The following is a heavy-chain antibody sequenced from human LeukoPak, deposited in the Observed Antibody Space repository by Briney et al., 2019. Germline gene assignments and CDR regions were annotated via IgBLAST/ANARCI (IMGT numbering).Heavy chain of an antibody. CDR2: ISWDGGST. Sequence: GGSLRLSCAASGFTFDDYTMHWVRQAPGKGLEWVSLISWDGGSTFYADSVKGRFTISRDNSKNSLYLQMNSLTAEDTALYYCARLSGYRPYYYYYYSIDVWGKGTTVTVSS. CDR3: ARLSGYRPYYYYYYSIDV. CDR1: GFTFDDYT. J-gene: IGHJ6*03. V-gene: IGHV3-43*01. D-gene: IGHD3-22*01.